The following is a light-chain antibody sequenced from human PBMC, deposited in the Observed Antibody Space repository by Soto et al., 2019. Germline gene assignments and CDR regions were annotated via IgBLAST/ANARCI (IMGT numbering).Light chain of an antibody. J-gene: IGKJ1*01. V-gene: IGKV1-5*01. CDR2: DAS. Sequence: DIHMTQSPSTLSASVGDRVTITCRASQTISIWLAWYQQKPGKAPKLLIYDASSLESGVPSRFSGSGSGTEFTLTISSLHPDDFATYYCQQYNSYPRTFGQGTKVDIK. CDR1: QTISIW. CDR3: QQYNSYPRT.